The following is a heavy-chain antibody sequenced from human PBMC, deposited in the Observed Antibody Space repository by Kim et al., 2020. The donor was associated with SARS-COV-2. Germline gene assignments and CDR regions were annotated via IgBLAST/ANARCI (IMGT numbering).Heavy chain of an antibody. V-gene: IGHV3-23*01. CDR2: T. CDR3: ARLSSGWYFDY. Sequence: TYYAASVKGRFTISRDNSKNTLYLQMNSLRAEDTAVYYCARLSSGWYFDYWGQGTLVTVSS. J-gene: IGHJ4*02. D-gene: IGHD6-19*01.